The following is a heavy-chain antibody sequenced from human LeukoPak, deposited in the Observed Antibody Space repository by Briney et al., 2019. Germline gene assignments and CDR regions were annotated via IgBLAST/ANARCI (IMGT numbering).Heavy chain of an antibody. CDR1: GFTFSSYW. V-gene: IGHV3-7*01. CDR3: ARDGTAAGLYFDS. CDR2: IRQDGGEK. Sequence: GGSLRLSCAVSGFTFSSYWMNWVRQAPGKGLEWVASIRQDGGEKSYVDSVKGRFTISRDNTKNSLYLQINSLRAEDTAVYYCARDGTAAGLYFDSWGQGTLVTVSS. J-gene: IGHJ4*01. D-gene: IGHD6-13*01.